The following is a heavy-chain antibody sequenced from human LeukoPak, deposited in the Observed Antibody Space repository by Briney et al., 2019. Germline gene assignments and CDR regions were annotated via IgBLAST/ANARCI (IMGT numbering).Heavy chain of an antibody. V-gene: IGHV3-23*01. CDR3: ANSDYVWGSYRTSYYFDY. CDR2: ISGSGGST. D-gene: IGHD3-16*01. Sequence: GGSLRLSCAASGFTFSSYAMSWVRQAPGKGLEWVSAISGSGGSTYYADSVKGRFTISRDNSKNTLYLQMNSLRAEDTAVYYCANSDYVWGSYRTSYYFDYWGQGALVTVSS. J-gene: IGHJ4*02. CDR1: GFTFSSYA.